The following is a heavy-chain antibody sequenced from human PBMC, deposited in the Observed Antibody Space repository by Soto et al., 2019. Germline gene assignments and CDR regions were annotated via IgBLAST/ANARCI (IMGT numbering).Heavy chain of an antibody. V-gene: IGHV3-11*01. CDR1: GFTFSDYY. CDR3: ARVEYFDWLLFDV. D-gene: IGHD3-9*01. CDR2: ISSSGSTI. Sequence: PGGSLRLSCAASGFTFSDYYMSWNRQAPGKGLEWVSYISSSGSTIYYADSVKGRFTISRDNAKNSLYLQMNSLRAEDTAVYYCARVEYFDWLLFDVWGKGTTVTVSS. J-gene: IGHJ6*04.